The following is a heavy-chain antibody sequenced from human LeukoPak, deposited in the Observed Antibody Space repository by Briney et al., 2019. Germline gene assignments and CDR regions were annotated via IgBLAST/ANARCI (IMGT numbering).Heavy chain of an antibody. V-gene: IGHV3-21*03. CDR1: GFTFSSYS. CDR2: ISSSSSYI. CDR3: TRDLGGSYYDY. Sequence: GGSLRLSCAASGFTFSSYSMNWVRQAPGKGLEWVSSISSSSSYIYYADSVKGRFTISRDNAKNSLYLQMNSLKTEDTAVYYCTRDLGGSYYDYWGQGTLVTVSS. J-gene: IGHJ4*02. D-gene: IGHD3-16*01.